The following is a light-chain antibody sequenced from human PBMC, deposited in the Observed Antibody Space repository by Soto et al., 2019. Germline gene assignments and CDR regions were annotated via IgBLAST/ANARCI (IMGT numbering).Light chain of an antibody. V-gene: IGLV3-21*04. Sequence: SYELTQPPSVSMAPGKTAKITCGGDDIGSKGVHWYQQKPGQAPVLVIYYHSDLPSGIPERFSGSNFGNTATLTISRVEAGDEDDYYCQVWDSSSDHLVFGGGTKLTVL. CDR2: YHS. CDR3: QVWDSSSDHLV. J-gene: IGLJ2*01. CDR1: DIGSKG.